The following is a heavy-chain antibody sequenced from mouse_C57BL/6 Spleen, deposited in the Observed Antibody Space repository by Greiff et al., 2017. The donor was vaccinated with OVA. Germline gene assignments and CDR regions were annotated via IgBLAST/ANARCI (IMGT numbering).Heavy chain of an antibody. CDR1: GYTFTDYE. J-gene: IGHJ1*03. V-gene: IGHV1-15*01. CDR3: TRGGSSHWYFDV. D-gene: IGHD1-1*01. Sequence: QVQLQQSGAELVRPGASVTLSCKASGYTFTDYELHWVKQTPVHGLEWIGAIDPETGGTAYNQKFKGKAILTADKSSSTAYMELRSLTSEDSAVYCCTRGGSSHWYFDVWGTGTTVTVSS. CDR2: IDPETGGT.